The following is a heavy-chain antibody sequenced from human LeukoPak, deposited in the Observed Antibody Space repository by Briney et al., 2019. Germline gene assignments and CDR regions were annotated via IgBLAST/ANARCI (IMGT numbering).Heavy chain of an antibody. CDR1: GFTFSSYG. CDR2: ISYDGSNK. J-gene: IGHJ5*02. Sequence: GRSLRLSCAAPGFTFSSYGMHWVRQAPGKGLEWVAVISYDGSNKYYADSVKGRLTISRDNSKNTLYLQMNSLRAEDTAVYYCAKGSYMGENWFDPWGQGTLVTVSS. CDR3: AKGSYMGENWFDP. D-gene: IGHD3-16*01. V-gene: IGHV3-30*18.